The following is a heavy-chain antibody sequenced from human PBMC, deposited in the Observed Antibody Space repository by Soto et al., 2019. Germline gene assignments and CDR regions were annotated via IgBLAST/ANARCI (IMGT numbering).Heavy chain of an antibody. CDR3: ARKSSSSSWFDP. D-gene: IGHD6-6*01. V-gene: IGHV1-18*01. J-gene: IGHJ5*02. CDR1: GYTFHTYG. CDR2: ISTYNGNT. Sequence: PSVKVSCKASGYTFHTYGITWVRQAPGQGLEWMGWISTYNGNTEYVQKFQDRVTMTTDPSTRTAYMELRSLRSDDTAVYYCARKSSSSSWFDPWGQGTLVTVSS.